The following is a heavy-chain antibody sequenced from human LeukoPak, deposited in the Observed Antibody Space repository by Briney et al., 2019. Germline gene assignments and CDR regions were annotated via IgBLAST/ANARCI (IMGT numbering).Heavy chain of an antibody. V-gene: IGHV3-23*01. CDR3: ATADYGDYELVEEGDY. CDR2: ISGSGGST. CDR1: GFTFSSFA. J-gene: IGHJ4*02. Sequence: GGSLRLSCAASGFTFSSFAMSWVRQAPGKGLEWVSTISGSGGSTYYTDSVKGRFTISRDNSKNTLYLQMNSLRAEDTAVYYCATADYGDYELVEEGDYWGQGTLVTVSS. D-gene: IGHD4-17*01.